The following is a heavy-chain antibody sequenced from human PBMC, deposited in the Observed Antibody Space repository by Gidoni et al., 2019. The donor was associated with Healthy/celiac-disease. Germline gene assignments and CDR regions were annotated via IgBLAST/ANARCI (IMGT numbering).Heavy chain of an antibody. J-gene: IGHJ5*02. CDR2: ISSSGST. CDR1: GGSISSSRYY. CDR3: ARRGSSWYGAFEGGFDP. D-gene: IGHD6-13*01. V-gene: IGHV4-39*01. Sequence: QLQLQESGPGLVKPSETLSLTCTVYGGSISSSRYYWGWLRQPPGKGLEWIGSISSSGSTYYNPTLKSRVTISVDTSTNQFSLKLSSVTAADTAVYYWARRGSSWYGAFEGGFDPWGQGTLVTVSS.